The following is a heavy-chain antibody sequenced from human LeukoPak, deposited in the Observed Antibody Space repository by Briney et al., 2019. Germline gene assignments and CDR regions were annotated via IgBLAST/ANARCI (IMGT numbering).Heavy chain of an antibody. CDR3: ARRGPDYDILTGSDAFDI. D-gene: IGHD3-9*01. V-gene: IGHV5-51*01. CDR2: IYPGDSDT. J-gene: IGHJ3*02. Sequence: GESLKISCKGSGYSFTSYWIGWVRQMPGKGLEWMGIIYPGDSDTRYSPSFQGQVTISADKSISTAYLQWSSLKASDTAMYYCARRGPDYDILTGSDAFDIWGQGTMVTVSS. CDR1: GYSFTSYW.